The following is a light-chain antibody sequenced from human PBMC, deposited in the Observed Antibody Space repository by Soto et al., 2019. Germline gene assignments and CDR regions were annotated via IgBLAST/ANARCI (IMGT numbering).Light chain of an antibody. CDR1: EGIGRW. Sequence: DIPMTQSPSTLSASVGDRVTITCRASEGIGRWLAWYQQKPGKAPKVLFYRASNLDGGAPSRFSGSGSGTEFTLTINSLQPDDFATYYCLQYNSYATFGQGTKVEIK. CDR2: RAS. CDR3: LQYNSYAT. V-gene: IGKV1-5*03. J-gene: IGKJ1*01.